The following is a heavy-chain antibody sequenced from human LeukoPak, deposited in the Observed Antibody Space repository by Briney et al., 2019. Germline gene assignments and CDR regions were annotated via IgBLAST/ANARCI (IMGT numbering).Heavy chain of an antibody. CDR1: GFTVSSNY. CDR2: IYRGGNT. J-gene: IGHJ3*02. D-gene: IGHD6-19*01. Sequence: GGALRLSCAASGFTVSSNYMSWVRRAPGKGLEWVSIIYRGGNTYYADSVKGRFTISRDNSKNMVFLQMNSLRAEDTAVFYCARTRLDAFDIWGQGTMVTVSS. CDR3: ARTRLDAFDI. V-gene: IGHV3-53*01.